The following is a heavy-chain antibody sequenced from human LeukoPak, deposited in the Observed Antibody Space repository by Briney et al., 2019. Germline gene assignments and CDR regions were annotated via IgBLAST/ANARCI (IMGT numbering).Heavy chain of an antibody. CDR3: AKGGGTVTAGY. V-gene: IGHV3-7*01. D-gene: IGHD3-10*01. CDR1: GFTFSNYY. J-gene: IGHJ4*02. CDR2: IKEDGSEK. Sequence: GGSLRLSCAASGFTFSNYYMSWVRQAPGKGLEWVANIKEDGSEKYYVDSVKGRFTISRDNAKNSLYLQMNSLRAEDTAVYYCAKGGGTVTAGYWGQGTLVTVSS.